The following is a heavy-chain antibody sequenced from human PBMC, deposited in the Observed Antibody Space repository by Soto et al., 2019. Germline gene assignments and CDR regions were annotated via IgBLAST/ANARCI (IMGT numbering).Heavy chain of an antibody. Sequence: QVQLQESGPGLVKPSQTLSLTCTVSGGSISSGDYYWSWIRQPPGKGLEWIGYIYYSGSTYYNPSLKSRVTISVNTSMNQFSLKLSSVTAADTAVYYCARVSSLMINAFYIWGQGTMVTVYS. CDR1: GGSISSGDYY. V-gene: IGHV4-30-4*01. CDR2: IYYSGST. D-gene: IGHD3-16*01. CDR3: ARVSSLMINAFYI. J-gene: IGHJ3*02.